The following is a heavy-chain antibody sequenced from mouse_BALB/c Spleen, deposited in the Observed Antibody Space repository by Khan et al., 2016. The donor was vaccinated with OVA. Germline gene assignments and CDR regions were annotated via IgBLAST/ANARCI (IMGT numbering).Heavy chain of an antibody. Sequence: QVQLQQSGAELARPGASVKMSCKASGYTFTTYTIHWVKQRPGQGLEWIGYIIPSNDYTNYNQKFKDRATLTADKSSSTAYMHLSSLTSDDSAVYYCVREGAYYRSDGWFAYWGQGTLVTVSA. CDR3: VREGAYYRSDGWFAY. CDR2: IIPSNDYT. D-gene: IGHD2-14*01. J-gene: IGHJ3*01. CDR1: GYTFTTYT. V-gene: IGHV1-4*01.